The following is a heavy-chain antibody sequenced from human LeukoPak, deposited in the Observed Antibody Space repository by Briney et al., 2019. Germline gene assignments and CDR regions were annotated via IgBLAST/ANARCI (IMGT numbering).Heavy chain of an antibody. CDR2: ISSSSSYI. CDR1: GFTFSSYS. CDR3: ARSKEQQLAKGPFDY. Sequence: GGSLRLSCAASGFTFSSYSMNWVRQAPGKGLEWVSSISSSSSYIYYVDSVKGRFTISRDNAKNSLYLQMNSLRAEDTAVYYCARSKEQQLAKGPFDYWGQGTLVTVSS. J-gene: IGHJ4*02. V-gene: IGHV3-21*01. D-gene: IGHD6-13*01.